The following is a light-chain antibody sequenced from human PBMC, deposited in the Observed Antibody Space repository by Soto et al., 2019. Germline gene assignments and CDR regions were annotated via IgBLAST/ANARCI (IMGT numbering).Light chain of an antibody. CDR2: DVS. J-gene: IGLJ1*01. Sequence: QSALTQPASVSGSPGQSITISCTGTSSDVGGYNYVSWYQQHPGKAPKLMIYDVSNRPSGVSNRSSGSKSGNTASLTISGLQAEYEADYYCSSYTSSSTPLCVFGTGTKLTVL. CDR3: SSYTSSSTPLCV. CDR1: SSDVGGYNY. V-gene: IGLV2-14*01.